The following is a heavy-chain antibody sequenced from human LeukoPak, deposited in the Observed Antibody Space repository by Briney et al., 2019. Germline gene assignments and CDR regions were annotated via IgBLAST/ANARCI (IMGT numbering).Heavy chain of an antibody. V-gene: IGHV3-48*04. CDR3: ARDARAVRYYYYYMDV. CDR1: GFTFSSYS. D-gene: IGHD4-17*01. CDR2: ISSSSSSTI. Sequence: GGSLRLSCAASGFTFSSYSMNWVRQAPGKGLEWVSYISSSSSSTIYYADSVKGRFTISRDNAKNSLYLQMNSLRAEDTAVYYCARDARAVRYYYYYMDVWGKGTTVTVSS. J-gene: IGHJ6*03.